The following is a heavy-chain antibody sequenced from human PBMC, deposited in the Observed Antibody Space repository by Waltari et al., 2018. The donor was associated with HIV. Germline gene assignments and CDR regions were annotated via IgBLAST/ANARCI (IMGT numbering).Heavy chain of an antibody. CDR3: VRDGGRSRAFDY. V-gene: IGHV7-4-1*02. J-gene: IGHJ4*02. D-gene: IGHD3-10*01. Sequence: QVQLVQSGSESKKPATSVKLPCKSSGYTFTTNSSNWVRQAPGQGLEWMGWINTNTGNPMYAQGFTGRFVISLDTSVSAAYLQISSLKAEDTAVYYCVRDGGRSRAFDYWGQGTLVTVSS. CDR2: INTNTGNP. CDR1: GYTFTTNS.